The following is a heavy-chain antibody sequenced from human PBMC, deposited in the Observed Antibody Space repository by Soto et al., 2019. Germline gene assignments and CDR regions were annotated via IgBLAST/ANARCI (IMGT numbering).Heavy chain of an antibody. V-gene: IGHV3-30*18. CDR1: GFTFSSYG. J-gene: IGHJ4*02. D-gene: IGHD3-16*02. CDR3: AKTYYVWGSYRPRGDYFDY. CDR2: IPYDGSNK. Sequence: GGSLRLSCAASGFTFSSYGMHWVRQAPGKGLEWVAVIPYDGSNKYYADSVKGRFTISRDNSKNTLYLQMNSLRAEDTAVYYCAKTYYVWGSYRPRGDYFDYWGQGTLVTVSS.